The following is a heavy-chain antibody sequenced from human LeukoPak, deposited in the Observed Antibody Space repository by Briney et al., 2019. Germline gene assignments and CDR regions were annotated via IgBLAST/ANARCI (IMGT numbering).Heavy chain of an antibody. J-gene: IGHJ4*02. Sequence: PSETLSLTCTVSGGSISSSNYYWTWIRQPAGKGLEWIGRMYISGSTNYNPSLKSRVTISVHTSKNQFSLKLSSVTAADTAVYYCARDIRHCSGGSCYLNYFDYWGQGTLVTVSS. V-gene: IGHV4-61*02. CDR1: GGSISSSNYY. CDR2: MYISGST. D-gene: IGHD2-15*01. CDR3: ARDIRHCSGGSCYLNYFDY.